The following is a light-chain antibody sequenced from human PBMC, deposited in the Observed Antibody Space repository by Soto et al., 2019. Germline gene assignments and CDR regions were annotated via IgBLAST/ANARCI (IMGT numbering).Light chain of an antibody. V-gene: IGKV1-6*02. CDR2: AAS. CDR1: QGIRND. J-gene: IGKJ2*01. Sequence: AIQMTQSPSSLSASVGDRVTITCRASQGIRNDLAWYQQKPGQAPRLLIYAASSLQSGVPSRFSGSGSGTDFTLTISSLQPEDFATYYCLQDYNYPVTFGQGTKVDIK. CDR3: LQDYNYPVT.